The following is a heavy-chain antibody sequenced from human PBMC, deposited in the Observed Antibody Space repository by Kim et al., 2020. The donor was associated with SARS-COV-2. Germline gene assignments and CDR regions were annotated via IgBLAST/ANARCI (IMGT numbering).Heavy chain of an antibody. V-gene: IGHV1-24*01. D-gene: IGHD2-21*01. CDR3: AVRVLVHCGGECYSGYFQK. Sequence: ASVKVSCKVSGYTLTDLSMHWVRQAPGIGLEWMGGFDPEEAKTIHAQKFQGRVTMTEDTSTDMAYMELSGLRSEDTAVYYCAVRVLVHCGGECYSGYFQKWGPGSLVTVSS. CDR1: GYTLTDLS. CDR2: FDPEEAKT. J-gene: IGHJ1*01.